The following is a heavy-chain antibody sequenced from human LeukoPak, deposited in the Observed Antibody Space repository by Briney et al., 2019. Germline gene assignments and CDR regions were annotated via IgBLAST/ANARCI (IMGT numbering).Heavy chain of an antibody. J-gene: IGHJ4*02. CDR1: GYTFTGYY. Sequence: ASVKVSCKASGYTFTGYYMHWVRQAPGQGLEWMGWINPNSGGTNYAQRLQGRVTMTRDTSISTAYMELSRLRSDETAVYYCARDGSGSYYNVYWGQGTLVTVSS. CDR2: INPNSGGT. V-gene: IGHV1-2*02. D-gene: IGHD3-10*01. CDR3: ARDGSGSYYNVY.